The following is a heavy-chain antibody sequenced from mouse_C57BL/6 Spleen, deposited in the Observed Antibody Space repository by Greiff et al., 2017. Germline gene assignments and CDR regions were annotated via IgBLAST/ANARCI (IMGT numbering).Heavy chain of an antibody. CDR2: IYPGSGST. CDR3: ARSGYSNYEAY. J-gene: IGHJ3*01. CDR1: GYTFTRYW. D-gene: IGHD2-5*01. Sequence: QVQLQPPGAELVKPGASVKMSCKASGYTFTRYWITWVKQRPGQGLEWIGDIYPGSGSTNYNEKFKSKATLTVDTSSSTAYMQLSSLTSEDSAVYYCARSGYSNYEAYWGQGTLVTVSA. V-gene: IGHV1-55*01.